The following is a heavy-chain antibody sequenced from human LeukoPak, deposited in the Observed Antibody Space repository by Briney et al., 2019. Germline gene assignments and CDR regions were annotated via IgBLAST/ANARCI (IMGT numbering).Heavy chain of an antibody. D-gene: IGHD6-19*01. Sequence: ASVKVSCKASGYTFTIYGISWVRQAPGQGLEWMGWISAYNGNTNYAQKLQGRVTMTTATSTSTAYMELRSLRSEDTAVYYCARDLVARTLSRAFDIWGQGTMVTVSS. CDR1: GYTFTIYG. CDR3: ARDLVARTLSRAFDI. CDR2: ISAYNGNT. V-gene: IGHV1-18*01. J-gene: IGHJ3*02.